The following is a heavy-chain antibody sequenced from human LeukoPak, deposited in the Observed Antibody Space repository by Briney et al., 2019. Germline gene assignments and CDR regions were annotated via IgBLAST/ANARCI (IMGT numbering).Heavy chain of an antibody. CDR3: AKRGSSSSAFRSDY. Sequence: PGGSLRLSCAASGFTFSSYAMSWVRQAPGKGLEWVSSISGGGDSTYYADSVKGRFTISRDNSKNTLFLQMNSLRAEDTAVYHCAKRGSSSSAFRSDYWGQGTLVTVSS. CDR2: ISGGGDST. D-gene: IGHD6-6*01. V-gene: IGHV3-23*01. J-gene: IGHJ4*02. CDR1: GFTFSSYA.